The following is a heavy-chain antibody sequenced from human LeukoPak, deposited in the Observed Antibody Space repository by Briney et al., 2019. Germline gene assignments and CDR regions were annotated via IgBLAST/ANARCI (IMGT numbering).Heavy chain of an antibody. D-gene: IGHD2-2*02. V-gene: IGHV3-9*01. J-gene: IGHJ4*02. CDR1: GFTFDDYA. CDR2: ISWNSGSI. Sequence: GGSLRLSCAASGFTFDDYAMHWVRQAPGKGLEWVSGISWNSGSIGYADSVKGRFTISRDNAKNSLYLQMNSLRAEDTAVYYCARDQPQVVPAAIFDPIFDYWGQGTLVTVSS. CDR3: ARDQPQVVPAAIFDPIFDY.